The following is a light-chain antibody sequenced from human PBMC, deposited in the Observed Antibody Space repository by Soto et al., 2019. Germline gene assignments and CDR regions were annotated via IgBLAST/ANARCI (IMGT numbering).Light chain of an antibody. J-gene: IGKJ1*01. CDR1: QGLLYGDGHTY. Sequence: FLMTQSQLSLPVSLGQPASISCKSSQGLLYGDGHTYLNWFQLRPGQSPRRLIYKVSDRDSGVPDRFSGSGSGTDFTLKISRVEADDVGLYYCMQATHWPPTFGQGTKVDIK. V-gene: IGKV2-30*01. CDR2: KVS. CDR3: MQATHWPPT.